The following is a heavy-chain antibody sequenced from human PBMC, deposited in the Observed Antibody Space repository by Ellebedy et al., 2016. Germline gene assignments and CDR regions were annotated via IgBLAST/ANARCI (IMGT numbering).Heavy chain of an antibody. CDR3: ARQGRAGGSLLYYFDY. Sequence: GVSLKISCKGSGYSFTSYWIGWVRQMPGKGLEWMGIIYPGDSDTRYSPAFQGQVTISADKSINTAYLRWSSLKASDTAMYYCARQGRAGGSLLYYFDYWGQGSLVTVSS. V-gene: IGHV5-51*01. CDR1: GYSFTSYW. CDR2: IYPGDSDT. J-gene: IGHJ4*02. D-gene: IGHD1-26*01.